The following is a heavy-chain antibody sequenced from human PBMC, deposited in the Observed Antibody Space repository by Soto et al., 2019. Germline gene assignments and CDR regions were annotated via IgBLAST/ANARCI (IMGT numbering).Heavy chain of an antibody. V-gene: IGHV1-69*08. CDR3: ARRRYCGYDCYHKHYYGMDV. J-gene: IGHJ6*02. CDR2: IITVLGTT. Sequence: QVQLVQSGAELKKTGSSVRVSCRASGDTFSSYAVNWVRQAPGRGLEWMGRIITVLGTTDYAQKFKGRVTITAEKSTKPVYMELSSLRSEDTAVYYCARRRYCGYDCYHKHYYGMDVWGQGTTVTVAS. CDR1: GDTFSSYA. D-gene: IGHD2-21*01.